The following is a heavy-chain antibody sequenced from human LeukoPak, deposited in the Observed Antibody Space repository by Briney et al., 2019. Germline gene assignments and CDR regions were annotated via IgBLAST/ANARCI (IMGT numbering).Heavy chain of an antibody. CDR3: TTVSSDSSGYYFNYCDY. J-gene: IGHJ4*02. D-gene: IGHD3-22*01. CDR1: GLTLNNAW. V-gene: IGHV3-15*01. CDR2: IKSKTDGEKT. Sequence: GGSLRLSCAASGLTLNNAWMSRVRQAPGKGLEWVGRIKSKTDGEKTDYAAPVKGRFTISRDDPKHTLYLQMNSRKSEDTAVYYCTTVSSDSSGYYFNYCDYWGQGTLVTVS.